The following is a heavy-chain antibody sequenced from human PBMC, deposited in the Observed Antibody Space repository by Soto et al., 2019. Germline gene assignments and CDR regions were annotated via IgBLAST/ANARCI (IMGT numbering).Heavy chain of an antibody. V-gene: IGHV1-69*13. CDR3: AREDRDRETGLVPAAIDGMDV. D-gene: IGHD2-2*01. Sequence: ASVKVSCKASGYTFTRYYMHWVRQAPGHGLEWIGRIIPIFGIASYAQKFQGRVTITADESTSTAYMELSSLRSDDTAVYYCAREDRDRETGLVPAAIDGMDVWGQGTTVTVSS. CDR1: GYTFTRYY. CDR2: IIPIFGIA. J-gene: IGHJ6*02.